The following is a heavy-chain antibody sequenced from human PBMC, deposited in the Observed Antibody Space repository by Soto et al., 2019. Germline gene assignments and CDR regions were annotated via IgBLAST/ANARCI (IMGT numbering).Heavy chain of an antibody. D-gene: IGHD5-12*01. Sequence: QLVESGGGLIQPGGSLRLNCAVSGFSVTSNYMGWVRQAPGKGLEWVSATYSGGGTYYADSVEGRFTVSTDTSRNTQLPQMNRLRGEDTALYYCARVHHYPAKSGHDLMPTFFDHWGKGTLVTV. J-gene: IGHJ4*02. CDR2: TYSGGGT. CDR1: GFSVTSNY. V-gene: IGHV3-53*01. CDR3: ARVHHYPAKSGHDLMPTFFDH.